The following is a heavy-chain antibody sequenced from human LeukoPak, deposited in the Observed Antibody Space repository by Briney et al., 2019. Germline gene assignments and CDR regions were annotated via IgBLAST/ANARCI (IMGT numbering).Heavy chain of an antibody. Sequence: SHTLSPTCTVSIGPISRGSDYWSWIRQPAGKGLEWSGRIYTSGSTNYNPSLKSRVTISVDTSKNQFSLKLSSVTAADTAVYYCARDALIAAALDYWGQGTLVTVSS. CDR3: ARDALIAAALDY. V-gene: IGHV4-61*02. D-gene: IGHD6-13*01. CDR2: IYTSGST. J-gene: IGHJ4*02. CDR1: IGPISRGSDY.